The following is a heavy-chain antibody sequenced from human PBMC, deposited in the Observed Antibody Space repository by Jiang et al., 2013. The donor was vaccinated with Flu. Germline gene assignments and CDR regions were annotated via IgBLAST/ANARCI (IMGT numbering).Heavy chain of an antibody. CDR2: IIPIFGTA. V-gene: IGHV1-69*01. D-gene: IGHD6-19*01. J-gene: IGHJ4*02. CDR1: GGTFSSYA. Sequence: GAEVKKPGSSVKVSCKASGGTFSSYAISWVRQAPGQGLEWMGGIIPIFGTANYAQKFQGRVTITADESTSTAYMELSSLRSEDTAVYYCARQGGIAVAGTERNFDYWGQGTLVTVSS. CDR3: ARQGGIAVAGTERNFDY.